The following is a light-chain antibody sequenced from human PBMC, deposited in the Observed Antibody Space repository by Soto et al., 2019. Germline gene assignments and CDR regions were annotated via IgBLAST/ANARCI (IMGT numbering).Light chain of an antibody. Sequence: QSVLTQPPSVSAAPGQKVIISCSGSNSNIETNYVSWYQHLPGTAPKLLIYDDNKRPSGIPDRFSGSKSGTSATLGITGLQTGDEATYYCGTWDRSLSAVVFGGGTQLTVL. J-gene: IGLJ2*01. CDR3: GTWDRSLSAVV. CDR1: NSNIETNY. CDR2: DDN. V-gene: IGLV1-51*01.